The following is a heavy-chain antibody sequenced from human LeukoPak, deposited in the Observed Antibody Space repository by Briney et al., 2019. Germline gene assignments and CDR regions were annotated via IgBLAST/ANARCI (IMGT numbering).Heavy chain of an antibody. D-gene: IGHD3-22*01. CDR2: IYTSGST. Sequence: ASETLSLTCTVSGGSISSYYWSWMRQPAGKGLEWIGRIYTSGSTNYNPSLKSRVTMSVDTSKNQFSLKLSSVTAAYTAVYYCAIGVGDSSGYYWKDWGQGTLVTVSS. V-gene: IGHV4-4*07. CDR3: AIGVGDSSGYYWKD. J-gene: IGHJ4*02. CDR1: GGSISSYY.